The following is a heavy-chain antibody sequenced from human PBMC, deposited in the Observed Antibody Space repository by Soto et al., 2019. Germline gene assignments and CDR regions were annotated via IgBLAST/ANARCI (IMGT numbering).Heavy chain of an antibody. V-gene: IGHV1-18*01. D-gene: IGHD3-10*01. CDR3: GSGSYYISWFDP. J-gene: IGHJ5*02. Sequence: GASVKVSCKASGYTFTASGISWVRQAPGQGLEWMGWTSIYNGHTEYSPKFLGRVVMTTDTSADTAYLELRSLRPDDAALYYYGSGSYYISWFDPWGQGTLVTVSS. CDR2: TSIYNGHT. CDR1: GYTFTASG.